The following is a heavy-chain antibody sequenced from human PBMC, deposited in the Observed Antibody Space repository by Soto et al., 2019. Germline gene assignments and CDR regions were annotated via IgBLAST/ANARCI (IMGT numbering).Heavy chain of an antibody. J-gene: IGHJ3*02. CDR2: IYTSGST. V-gene: IGHV4-4*07. CDR1: GGSISSYY. D-gene: IGHD6-6*01. Sequence: KSSETLSLTCTVSGGSISSYYWSWIRQPAGKGLEWIGRIYTSGSTNYNPSLKSRVTMSVDTSKNQFSLKLSSVTAADTAVYYCARESNTDNPIAASVDAFDIWGQGTMVPVS. CDR3: ARESNTDNPIAASVDAFDI.